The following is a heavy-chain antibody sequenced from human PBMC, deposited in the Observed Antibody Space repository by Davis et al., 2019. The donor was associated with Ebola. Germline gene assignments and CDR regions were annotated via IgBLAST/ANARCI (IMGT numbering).Heavy chain of an antibody. V-gene: IGHV4-30-2*01. J-gene: IGHJ5*02. Sequence: SETLSLTCTVSGGSVIGGGYSWSWIRPPPGKGLEWIGSIYHTGSTYYSPSLKSRVTVSLDTSKNQFSLTVKSVTAADTAVYYCAGFDYWFDPWGQGTLVTVSS. CDR2: IYHTGST. CDR1: GGSVIGGGYS. CDR3: AGFDYWFDP. D-gene: IGHD5-12*01.